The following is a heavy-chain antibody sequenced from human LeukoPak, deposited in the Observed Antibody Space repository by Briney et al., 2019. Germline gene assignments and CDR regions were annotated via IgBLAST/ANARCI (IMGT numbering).Heavy chain of an antibody. CDR1: GFTFSDYY. J-gene: IGHJ4*02. CDR3: AREGSSSWYVDY. CDR2: SSGSSI. Sequence: GGSLRLSCAASGFTFSDYYMSWIRQASGKGLEWVSYSSGSSIYYADFVKGRFTISRDNAKNSLYLQMNSLRAEDTAVYYCAREGSSSWYVDYWGQGTLVTVSS. V-gene: IGHV3-11*01. D-gene: IGHD6-13*01.